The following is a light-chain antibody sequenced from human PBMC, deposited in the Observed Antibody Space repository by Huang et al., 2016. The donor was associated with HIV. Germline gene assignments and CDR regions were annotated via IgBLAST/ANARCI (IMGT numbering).Light chain of an antibody. V-gene: IGKV3-11*01. CDR2: DAS. CDR1: QSVNSY. Sequence: ETVLTQSPATLSLSPGERATLSCRASQSVNSYLAWYHQKPGLTPGLLIYDASNRATGIPARFSGSGSGTDFTLTISSLEPEDFAVYYCQQRKYWPPITFGQGTRLEIK. CDR3: QQRKYWPPIT. J-gene: IGKJ5*01.